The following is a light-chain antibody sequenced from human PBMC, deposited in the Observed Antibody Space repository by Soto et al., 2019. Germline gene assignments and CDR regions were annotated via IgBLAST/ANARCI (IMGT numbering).Light chain of an antibody. J-gene: IGKJ3*01. CDR2: DAS. CDR1: QDISNY. V-gene: IGKV1-33*01. CDR3: QQYDNLLFT. Sequence: DIQMTQSPYSLSASVGDRVTITCQASQDISNYLNWYQQKPGKAPKLLIYDASNLETGVPSRFSGSGSGTDCTVTISSLQPEDMATYYCQQYDNLLFTFGPGTKVDI.